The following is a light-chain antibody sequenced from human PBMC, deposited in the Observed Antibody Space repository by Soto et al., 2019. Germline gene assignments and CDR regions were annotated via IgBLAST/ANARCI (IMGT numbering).Light chain of an antibody. J-gene: IGKJ4*01. CDR1: QGIRND. Sequence: IHMTQSPSSLSASVVYRVSITFRASQGIRNDLGWYQQKPGKAPKLLIYAASSLQSGVPSRFSGSGSGTDFTLTISSLQPDDFATYYCQQANSPLTFGGGTKVDIK. CDR3: QQANSPLT. CDR2: AAS. V-gene: IGKV1-17*01.